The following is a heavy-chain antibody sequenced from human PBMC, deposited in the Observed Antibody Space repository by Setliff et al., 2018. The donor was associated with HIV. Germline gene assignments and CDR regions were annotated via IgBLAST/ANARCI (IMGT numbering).Heavy chain of an antibody. V-gene: IGHV1-69*13. D-gene: IGHD3-22*01. J-gene: IGHJ6*03. CDR1: AYTFTTYD. CDR3: ASGLYYDSSGYLYYYYMDV. CDR2: SIPIYGTA. Sequence: ASVKVSCKASAYTFTTYDISWVRQAPGQGLEWMGGSIPIYGTANYAQKFQGRVTITADESTSTAYMELSSLRSEDTAVYYCASGLYYDSSGYLYYYYMDVWGKGTTVTVSS.